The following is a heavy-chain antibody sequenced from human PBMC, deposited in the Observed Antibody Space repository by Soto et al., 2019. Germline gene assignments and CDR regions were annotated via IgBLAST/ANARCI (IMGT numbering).Heavy chain of an antibody. CDR1: GFTFSSYA. CDR3: AKALSLGYCSSTSCYIGWFDP. V-gene: IGHV3-23*01. Sequence: EVQLLESGGGLVQPGGSLRLSCAASGFTFSSYAMSWVRQAPGKGLEWVSAISGSGGSTYYADSVKGWFTISRDNSKNTLYLQMNSLRAEDTAVYYCAKALSLGYCSSTSCYIGWFDPWGQGTLVTVSS. D-gene: IGHD2-2*02. J-gene: IGHJ5*02. CDR2: ISGSGGST.